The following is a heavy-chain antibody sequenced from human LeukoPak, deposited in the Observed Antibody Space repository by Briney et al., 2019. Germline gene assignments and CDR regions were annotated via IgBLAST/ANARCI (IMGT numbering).Heavy chain of an antibody. D-gene: IGHD2-2*01. J-gene: IGHJ5*02. V-gene: IGHV3-30-3*01. Sequence: GGSLRLSCAASGFTFSSYAMHWVRQAPGKGLEWVAVISYDGSNKYYADSVKGRFTISRDNSKNTLYLQMNSLRAEDTAVYYCAKGRGCSSTSCYGVGYWFDPWGQGTLVTVSS. CDR1: GFTFSSYA. CDR2: ISYDGSNK. CDR3: AKGRGCSSTSCYGVGYWFDP.